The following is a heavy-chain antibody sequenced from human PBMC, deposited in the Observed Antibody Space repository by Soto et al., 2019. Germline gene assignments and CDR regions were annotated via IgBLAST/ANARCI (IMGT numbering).Heavy chain of an antibody. V-gene: IGHV4-34*01. D-gene: IGHD3-10*01. CDR2: INHSGST. J-gene: IGHJ4*02. CDR3: ARVKFWFAYYFDY. Sequence: SETLSLTCAVYGGSFSGYYWSWIRQPPGKGLEWIGEINHSGSTNYNPSLKSRVTISVDTSKNQFSLKLSSVTAADTAVYYCARVKFWFAYYFDYWGQGTLVTVSS. CDR1: GGSFSGYY.